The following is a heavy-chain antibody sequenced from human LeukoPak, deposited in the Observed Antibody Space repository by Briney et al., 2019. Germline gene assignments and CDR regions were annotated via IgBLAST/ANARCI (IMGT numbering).Heavy chain of an antibody. CDR2: INPNSGGT. CDR1: GYTFTGYY. D-gene: IGHD2-2*01. CDR3: ARDFCSSTSCYDY. Sequence: ASVKVSCKASGYTFTGYYMHWVRQAPGQGLEWMGWINPNSGGTNYAQKFQGRVTMTRDTSISTAYMELSRLRSDDTAVYYCARDFCSSTSCYDYWGHGTLVTVSS. J-gene: IGHJ4*01. V-gene: IGHV1-2*02.